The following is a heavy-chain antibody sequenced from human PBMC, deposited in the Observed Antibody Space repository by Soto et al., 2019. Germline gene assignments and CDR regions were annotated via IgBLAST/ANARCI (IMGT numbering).Heavy chain of an antibody. J-gene: IGHJ6*02. CDR2: IIPIFATA. V-gene: IGHV1-69*12. Sequence: QVPLVQSGAEVKKPGSSVKVSCKASGGTFSSYAISWVRQAPGQGLEWMGGIIPIFATADYAQKFQGRVTITADESTSTAYMELSSLRSEDTAVYYCARSITGTASYYYGMDVWGQGTTVTVSS. D-gene: IGHD1-20*01. CDR3: ARSITGTASYYYGMDV. CDR1: GGTFSSYA.